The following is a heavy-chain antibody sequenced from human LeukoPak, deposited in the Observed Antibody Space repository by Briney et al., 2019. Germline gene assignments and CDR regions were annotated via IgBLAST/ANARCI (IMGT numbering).Heavy chain of an antibody. CDR1: GGSISSGGYS. CDR2: IYHSGST. Sequence: SETLSLTCAVSGGSISSGGYSWSWIRQPPGKGLEWIGYIYHSGSTYYNPSLKSRVTISVDRSKNQFSLKLSSVTAADTAVYYCATYYDSSGYYYDDAFDIWGQGTMVTVSS. V-gene: IGHV4-30-2*01. J-gene: IGHJ3*02. CDR3: ATYYDSSGYYYDDAFDI. D-gene: IGHD3-22*01.